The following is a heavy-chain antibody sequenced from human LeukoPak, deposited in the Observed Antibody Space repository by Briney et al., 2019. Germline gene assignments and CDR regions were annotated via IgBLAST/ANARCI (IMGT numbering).Heavy chain of an antibody. V-gene: IGHV4-4*02. J-gene: IGHJ4*02. CDR1: GGSISSSNW. Sequence: SETLSLTCAVSGGSISSSNWWSWIRQPPGKGLEWIGEINHSGSTNYNPSLKSRVTISVDTSKNQFSLKLSSVTAADTAVYYCARVYSSGSFDYWGQGTLVTVSS. D-gene: IGHD6-19*01. CDR3: ARVYSSGSFDY. CDR2: INHSGST.